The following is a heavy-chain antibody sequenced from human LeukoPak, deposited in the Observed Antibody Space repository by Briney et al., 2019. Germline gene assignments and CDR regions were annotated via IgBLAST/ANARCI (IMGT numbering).Heavy chain of an antibody. CDR1: GFSFSGYA. CDR3: AKDISGYYRPFHH. CDR2: ISGSGSHT. V-gene: IGHV3-23*01. D-gene: IGHD3-22*01. J-gene: IGHJ4*02. Sequence: GGSLRLSCAASGFSFSGYAMSWVRQAPGKGLEWVSSISGSGSHTYHADSVKGRFTISRDNSKNTLYLQMNSLRAEDTAVYYCAKDISGYYRPFHHWGQGTLVTVSS.